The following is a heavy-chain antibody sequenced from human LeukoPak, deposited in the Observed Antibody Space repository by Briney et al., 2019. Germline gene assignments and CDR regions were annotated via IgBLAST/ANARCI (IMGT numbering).Heavy chain of an antibody. CDR2: IIPILGIA. V-gene: IGHV1-69*02. CDR3: ARGQSSDYVWGSYRYTDGGIDY. CDR1: GGTFSSYT. D-gene: IGHD3-16*02. J-gene: IGHJ4*02. Sequence: GASVKVSCKASGGTFSSYTISWVRQAPGQGLEWMGRIIPILGIANYAQKFQGRVTITADKSTSRAYMELSSLRSEDTAVYYCARGQSSDYVWGSYRYTDGGIDYWGQGTLVTVSS.